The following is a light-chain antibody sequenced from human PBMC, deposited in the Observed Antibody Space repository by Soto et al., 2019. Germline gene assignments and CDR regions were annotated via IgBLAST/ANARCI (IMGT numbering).Light chain of an antibody. J-gene: IGKJ1*01. CDR3: QQYDSYSSGP. Sequence: DIQVTQSPSTLSASIGDRVTITCRASQTISSWLAWYQQKPGKAPKVLIFDASSLKTGVPSRFSGSGSGTEFTLTISNLQPDDFATYYCQQYDSYSSGPFGQGTKVDIK. CDR1: QTISSW. V-gene: IGKV1-5*01. CDR2: DAS.